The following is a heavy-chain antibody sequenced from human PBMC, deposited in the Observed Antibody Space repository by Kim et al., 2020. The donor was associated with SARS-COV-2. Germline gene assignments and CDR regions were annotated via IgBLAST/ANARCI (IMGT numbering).Heavy chain of an antibody. CDR2: ISTTSGNP. CDR3: VRDMFNEMSTRVWLDP. D-gene: IGHD3-10*02. Sequence: ASVKVSCKASGYTFSNYNLNWVRQAPGQGLEWMGWISTTSGNPTYAQGFTGRFVFSLDTSVETAYLQINSLKSEDTAVYYCVRDMFNEMSTRVWLDPWGQ. V-gene: IGHV7-4-1*02. CDR1: GYTFSNYN. J-gene: IGHJ5*02.